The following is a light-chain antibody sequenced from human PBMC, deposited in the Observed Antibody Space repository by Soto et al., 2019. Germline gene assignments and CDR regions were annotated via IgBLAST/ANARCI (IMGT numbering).Light chain of an antibody. CDR3: QQYYSSPLT. CDR2: WAS. V-gene: IGKV4-1*01. Sequence: DIVMTQSPDSLAVSLGERATINCKSSQSVLYSSNNKNYLDWYQQQPGQPPKLLIYWASTRESGVPDRFSGSGSGTDFPLTISSLQAEDVAVYYCQQYYSSPLTFGGGTKLEIK. CDR1: QSVLYSSNNKNY. J-gene: IGKJ4*01.